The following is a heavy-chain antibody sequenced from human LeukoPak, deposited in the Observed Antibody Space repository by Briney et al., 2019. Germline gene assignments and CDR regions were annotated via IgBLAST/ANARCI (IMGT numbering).Heavy chain of an antibody. J-gene: IGHJ4*02. CDR3: ARFSKYFDSYAHYLDY. CDR1: GGSISSYY. V-gene: IGHV4-59*08. Sequence: PSETLSLTCTVSGGSISSYYWSWIRQPAGKGLEWIAYIHHTGSTNYNPSLKSRVTISVDTSKNQFSLRLSSVTAADTAVYYCARFSKYFDSYAHYLDYWGQGILVTVSS. CDR2: IHHTGST. D-gene: IGHD3-22*01.